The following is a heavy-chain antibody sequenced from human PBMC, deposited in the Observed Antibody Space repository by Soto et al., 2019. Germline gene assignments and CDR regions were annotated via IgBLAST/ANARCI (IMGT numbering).Heavy chain of an antibody. V-gene: IGHV3-48*02. CDR2: ISSSSSTI. CDR3: ARETTYDILTGYGDY. J-gene: IGHJ4*02. CDR1: GFTFSSYS. Sequence: PGGSLRLSCAASGFTFSSYSMNWVRQAPGKGLEWVSYISSSSSTIYYADSVKGRFTISRDNAKNSLYLQMNSLRDEDTAVYYCARETTYDILTGYGDYWGQGTLVTVSS. D-gene: IGHD3-9*01.